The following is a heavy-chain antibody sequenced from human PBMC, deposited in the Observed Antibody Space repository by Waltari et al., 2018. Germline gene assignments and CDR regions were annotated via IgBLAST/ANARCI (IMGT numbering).Heavy chain of an antibody. CDR3: ARIGGKLHFDY. CDR1: GYTFTGYY. V-gene: IGHV1-2*02. J-gene: IGHJ4*02. Sequence: QVQLVQSGAEVKKPGASVKVSCKASGYTFTGYYMHWVRQAPGQGLKWMGWIKPNSGGPNYAQKFQGRVPMTRDTSISTAYMELGRLGSDATAVYYCARIGGKLHFDYWGQGTLVTVSS. D-gene: IGHD1-26*01. CDR2: IKPNSGGP.